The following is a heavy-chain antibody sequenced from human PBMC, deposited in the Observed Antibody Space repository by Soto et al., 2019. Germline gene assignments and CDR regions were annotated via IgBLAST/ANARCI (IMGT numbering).Heavy chain of an antibody. CDR1: GGSISSSSYY. Sequence: PSETLSLTCTVSGGSISSSSYYWGWIRQPPGKGLEWIGSIYYSGSTYYNPSLKSRVTISVDTSKNQFSLKLSSVTAADTAVYYCARQRRYYDFWSGYYSYYYYGMDVWGQGTTATVSS. V-gene: IGHV4-39*01. CDR2: IYYSGST. CDR3: ARQRRYYDFWSGYYSYYYYGMDV. J-gene: IGHJ6*02. D-gene: IGHD3-3*01.